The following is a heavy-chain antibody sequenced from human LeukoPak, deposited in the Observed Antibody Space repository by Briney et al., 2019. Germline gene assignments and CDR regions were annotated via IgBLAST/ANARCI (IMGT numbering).Heavy chain of an antibody. CDR2: IKSDGST. CDR3: ARAPSEIGGYYPEYFRH. CDR1: GFTFSSYW. Sequence: GGPLRLSCAASGFTFSSYWMHWVRHAPGKGLVWVSRIKSDGSTRYADSVKGRFAISRDNAKNTVSLQMNSLRAEDTGVYYCARAPSEIGGYYPEYFRHWGQGALVTVSP. J-gene: IGHJ1*01. D-gene: IGHD3-22*01. V-gene: IGHV3-74*01.